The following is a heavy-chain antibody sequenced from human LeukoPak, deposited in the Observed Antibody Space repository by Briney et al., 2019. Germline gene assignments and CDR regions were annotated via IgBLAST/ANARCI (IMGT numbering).Heavy chain of an antibody. Sequence: GESLKISCKGSGYSFTSYWIGWVRQMPGKGLEWMGIIYPGDSDTRYSPSFQGQVTISADKSISTAYLQWSSLKASDTAMYYCARHPLYYYDSSGYYFSGGHIFDYWGQGTLVTVSS. CDR2: IYPGDSDT. CDR1: GYSFTSYW. D-gene: IGHD3-22*01. CDR3: ARHPLYYYDSSGYYFSGGHIFDY. J-gene: IGHJ4*02. V-gene: IGHV5-51*01.